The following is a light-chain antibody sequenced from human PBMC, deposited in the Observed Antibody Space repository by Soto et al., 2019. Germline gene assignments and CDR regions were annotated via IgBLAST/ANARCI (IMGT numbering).Light chain of an antibody. CDR1: QSLLNSNGYYS. Sequence: DIVMTQSPLFLPVTPGEPASISCRSSQSLLNSNGYYSLDWYLQKPGQSPQLLIYMGSNRASGVPDRFSGSGSGPDFTLKISRVEAEDVGVYYCMRALQLPLTFGGGTKVGIK. V-gene: IGKV2-28*01. CDR3: MRALQLPLT. J-gene: IGKJ4*01. CDR2: MGS.